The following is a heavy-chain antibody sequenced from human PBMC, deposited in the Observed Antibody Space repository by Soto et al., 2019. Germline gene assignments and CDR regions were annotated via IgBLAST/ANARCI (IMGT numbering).Heavy chain of an antibody. CDR3: AKGEGPHYYGSGTTFDP. CDR2: ISWNSGSI. J-gene: IGHJ5*02. CDR1: GFTFDDYA. D-gene: IGHD3-10*01. V-gene: IGHV3-9*01. Sequence: EVQLVESGGGLVQPGRSLRLSCAVSGFTFDDYAMHWVRQAPGKGLEWVSGISWNSGSIGYADSVKGRFTISRDNAKNSLYLKMNSLRAEDTALYYCAKGEGPHYYGSGTTFDPWGQGTLVTVSS.